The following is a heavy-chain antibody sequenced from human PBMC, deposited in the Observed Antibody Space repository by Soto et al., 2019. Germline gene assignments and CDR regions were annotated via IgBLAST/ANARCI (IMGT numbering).Heavy chain of an antibody. D-gene: IGHD3-9*01. V-gene: IGHV3-48*02. CDR3: ARDRDWAFDF. Sequence: GGFLRLSCVASGFTFSTYSINWVRQAPGKGLEWVSYISTSGSAKYYTDSVKGRFTISRDNAKNSLSLEMNSLRDEDTAVYYCARDRDWAFDFWGQGT. J-gene: IGHJ4*02. CDR1: GFTFSTYS. CDR2: ISTSGSAK.